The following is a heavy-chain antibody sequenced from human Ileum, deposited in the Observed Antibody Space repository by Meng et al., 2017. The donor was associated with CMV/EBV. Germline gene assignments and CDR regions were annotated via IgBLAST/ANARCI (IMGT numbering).Heavy chain of an antibody. CDR2: IKEDGSEK. Sequence: GESLKISCEASGFIFTDRFMGWVRQLPGQRLECVADIKEDGSEKYYVDSVKGRFTISRDDAKASVYLEMNNLRVEDTALYYCMTSGWYNDHWGQGTLVTVSS. J-gene: IGHJ5*02. V-gene: IGHV3-7*01. D-gene: IGHD6-19*01. CDR1: GFIFTDRF. CDR3: MTSGWYNDH.